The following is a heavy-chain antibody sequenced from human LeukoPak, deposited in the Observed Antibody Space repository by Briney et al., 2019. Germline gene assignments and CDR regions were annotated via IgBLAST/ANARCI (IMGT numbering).Heavy chain of an antibody. Sequence: PSKTLSLTCAVYGGSFSGYYWSWIRQPPGKGLEWIGEINHSGSTNYNPSLKSRVTISVDTSKNQFSLKLSSVTAADTAVYYRARGRGTIFGVVITNWFDPWGQGTLVTVSS. V-gene: IGHV4-34*01. CDR1: GGSFSGYY. D-gene: IGHD3-3*01. CDR3: ARGRGTIFGVVITNWFDP. J-gene: IGHJ5*02. CDR2: INHSGST.